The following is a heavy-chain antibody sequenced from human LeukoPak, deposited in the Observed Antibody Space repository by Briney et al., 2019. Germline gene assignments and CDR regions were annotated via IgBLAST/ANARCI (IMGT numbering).Heavy chain of an antibody. D-gene: IGHD5-18*01. CDR2: IYSGGST. V-gene: IGHV3-53*01. CDR1: GFTVSSNY. CDR3: ARGEGYSYAPEYFDY. Sequence: PGGSLRLSCAASGFTVSSNYMSWVRQAPGKGLEWVSVIYSGGSTYYADTVKGRFTISRDNSKNTLYLQMNILRAEDTAVYYCARGEGYSYAPEYFDYWGQGTLVTVSA. J-gene: IGHJ4*02.